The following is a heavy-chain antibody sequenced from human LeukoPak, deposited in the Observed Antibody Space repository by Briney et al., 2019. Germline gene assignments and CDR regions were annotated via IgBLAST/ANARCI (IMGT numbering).Heavy chain of an antibody. CDR1: GYTFTSYY. CDR2: INPSGGST. CDR3: ARMVLRGYNWFDP. V-gene: IGHV1-46*01. J-gene: IGHJ5*02. D-gene: IGHD3-10*01. Sequence: ASVKVSCKASGYTFTSYYMHWVRQAPGQGLEWMGIINPSGGSTSYAQKFQGRVTMTRDMSTSTVYMELSRLRSDDTAVYYCARMVLRGYNWFDPWGQGTLVTVSS.